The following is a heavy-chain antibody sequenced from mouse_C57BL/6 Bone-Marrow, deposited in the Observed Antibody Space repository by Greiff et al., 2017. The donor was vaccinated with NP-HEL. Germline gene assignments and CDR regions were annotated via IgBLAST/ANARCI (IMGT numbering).Heavy chain of an antibody. CDR1: GFNIKNTY. D-gene: IGHD1-1*01. CDR2: IDPANGTT. Sequence: EVKLQESVAELVRPGASVKLSCTASGFNIKNTYMHWVKQRPEQGLEWIGRIDPANGTTKYAPKFQGKATITADTSSNTAYLQLSSLTSEDTAIYYCADYYGSSYGYFDVWGTGTTVTVSS. V-gene: IGHV14-3*01. J-gene: IGHJ1*03. CDR3: ADYYGSSYGYFDV.